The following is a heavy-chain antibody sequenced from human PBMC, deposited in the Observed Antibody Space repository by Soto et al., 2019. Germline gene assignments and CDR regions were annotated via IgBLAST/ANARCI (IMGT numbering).Heavy chain of an antibody. CDR3: ARRGSGSYYDY. D-gene: IGHD1-26*01. Sequence: EVQLLESGGGLVQPGGSLRLSYAASGFTFSSCAVRWVRQAPVKGLEWVSAISGSGGSTYYADSVKGRFTISRDNSKNTLYLQMNSLRAEDTAVDYCARRGSGSYYDYWGQGTLVIVSS. J-gene: IGHJ4*02. V-gene: IGHV3-23*01. CDR2: ISGSGGST. CDR1: GFTFSSCA.